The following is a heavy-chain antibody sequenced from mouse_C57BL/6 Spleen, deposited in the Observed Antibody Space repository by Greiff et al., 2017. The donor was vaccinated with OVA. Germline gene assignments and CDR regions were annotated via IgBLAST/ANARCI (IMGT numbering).Heavy chain of an antibody. J-gene: IGHJ3*01. V-gene: IGHV1-82*01. CDR3: ATGLAY. CDR2: IYPGDGDT. Sequence: VQLQQSGAELVKPGASVKISCKASGYAFSSSWMNWVKQRPGQGLEWIGGIYPGDGDTNYNGKFKGKATLTADKSSSTAYMQLSSLTSEDSAVYFCATGLAYWGQGTLVTVSA. CDR1: GYAFSSSW.